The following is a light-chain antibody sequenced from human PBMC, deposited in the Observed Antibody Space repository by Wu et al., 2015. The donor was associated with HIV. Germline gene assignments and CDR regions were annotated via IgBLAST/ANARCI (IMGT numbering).Light chain of an antibody. CDR1: QGISNY. V-gene: IGKV1-27*01. Sequence: DIQMTQSPSSLSASVGDRVTITCRASQGISNYLAWYQQKPGKIPKLLIYAASTLQSGVPSRFSGSGSGTDFTLIIRSLQPEDVATYYCQKYNSAPWTFGQGTKVGIK. CDR2: AAS. CDR3: QKYNSAPWT. J-gene: IGKJ1*01.